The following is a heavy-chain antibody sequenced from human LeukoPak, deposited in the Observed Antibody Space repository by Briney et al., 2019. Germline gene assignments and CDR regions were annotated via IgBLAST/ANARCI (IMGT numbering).Heavy chain of an antibody. D-gene: IGHD6-19*01. J-gene: IGHJ4*02. V-gene: IGHV3-74*01. CDR2: INSDGSST. CDR3: AKDWGSIAVAGNFDS. Sequence: PGGSLRLSCAASGFTFSSYWMHWVRQAPGKGLVWVSRINSDGSSTSYADSVKGRFTISRDNAKNTLYLQMNSLRAEDTAVYYCAKDWGSIAVAGNFDSWGQGTLVTVSS. CDR1: GFTFSSYW.